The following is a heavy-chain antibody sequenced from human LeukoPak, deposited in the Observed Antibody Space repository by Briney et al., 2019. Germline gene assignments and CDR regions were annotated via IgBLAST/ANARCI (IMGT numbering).Heavy chain of an antibody. J-gene: IGHJ1*01. CDR2: FYSPGST. Sequence: AGSLTLSCAASGFTVTTKTMAWVRQAPGRGLEWVSVFYSPGSTYYADSVHGRFTISRDTSLNTLFLQMNSLRVEDTAVYYCASARESCIGSTCCEYFHHWGPG. D-gene: IGHD3-22*01. CDR1: GFTVTTKT. V-gene: IGHV3-53*01. CDR3: ASARESCIGSTCCEYFHH.